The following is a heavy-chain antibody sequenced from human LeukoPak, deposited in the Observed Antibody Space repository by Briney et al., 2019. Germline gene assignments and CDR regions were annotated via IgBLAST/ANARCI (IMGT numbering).Heavy chain of an antibody. V-gene: IGHV4-30-4*01. CDR2: IYYSGST. D-gene: IGHD3-22*01. CDR1: GGSISSGDYY. Sequence: SETLSLTCSVSGGSISSGDYYWSWIRQPPGKGLEWIGHIYYSGSTYYNPSLKSRVTISVDTSKNQFSLRLSSVTAADTAVYYCARLDSSGYYPTYYFDYWGQGTLVTVSS. CDR3: ARLDSSGYYPTYYFDY. J-gene: IGHJ4*02.